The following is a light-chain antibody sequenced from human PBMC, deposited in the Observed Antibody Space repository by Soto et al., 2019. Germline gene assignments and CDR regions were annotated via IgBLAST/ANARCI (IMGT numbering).Light chain of an antibody. Sequence: QPVLTQPPSVSGAPGQRVTISCTGSSSNIGAGYDVHWYQLLPGTAPKLLIYDNSNRPSGVPYRFSGSKSGTSASLAITGLQAEDEADYYCQSYDSSLSGFVVFGGGTKLTVL. CDR2: DNS. V-gene: IGLV1-40*01. CDR3: QSYDSSLSGFVV. CDR1: SSNIGAGYD. J-gene: IGLJ2*01.